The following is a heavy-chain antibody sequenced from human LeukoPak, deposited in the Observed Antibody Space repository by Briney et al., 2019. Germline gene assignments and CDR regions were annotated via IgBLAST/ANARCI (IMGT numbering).Heavy chain of an antibody. CDR1: GFTFSSYA. Sequence: GRSLRLSCAASGFTFSSYAMHWVRQAPGKGLEWVAVISYDGSNKYYADSVKGRFTISRDNSKNTLCLQMNSLRAEDTAVYYCARDKSELFDYWGQGTLVTVSS. D-gene: IGHD1-26*01. CDR2: ISYDGSNK. J-gene: IGHJ4*02. CDR3: ARDKSELFDY. V-gene: IGHV3-30-3*01.